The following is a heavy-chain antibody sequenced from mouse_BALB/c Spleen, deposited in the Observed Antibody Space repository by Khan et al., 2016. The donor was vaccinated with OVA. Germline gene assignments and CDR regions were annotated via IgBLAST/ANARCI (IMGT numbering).Heavy chain of an antibody. CDR3: TRWSYWFAY. D-gene: IGHD2-12*01. CDR2: IYPGSGST. Sequence: LQQPGSELVRPGASVKLSCKASGYTFTSYWMHWVKQRPGQGLEWIGDIYPGSGSTNYDEKFKSKATLTVDTSSSTAYMQLSSLTSWDSAVYYCTRWSYWFAYWGQGTLVTVSA. V-gene: IGHV1S22*01. J-gene: IGHJ3*01. CDR1: GYTFTSYW.